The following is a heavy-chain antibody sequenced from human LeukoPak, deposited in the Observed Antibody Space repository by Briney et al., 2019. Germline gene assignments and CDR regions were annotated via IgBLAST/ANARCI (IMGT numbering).Heavy chain of an antibody. D-gene: IGHD5-12*01. Sequence: PSETLFLTCTVSRVSISSSSYYWGWIRQPPGKGLEWIGSIYYSGSTYYNPSLKSRVTISVDTSKNQFSLKLSSVTAADTAVYYCARHIVATITGVDYWGQGTLVTVSS. CDR1: RVSISSSSYY. CDR3: ARHIVATITGVDY. CDR2: IYYSGST. J-gene: IGHJ4*02. V-gene: IGHV4-39*01.